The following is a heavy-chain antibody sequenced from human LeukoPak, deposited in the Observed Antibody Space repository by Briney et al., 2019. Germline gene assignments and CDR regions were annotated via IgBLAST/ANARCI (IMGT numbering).Heavy chain of an antibody. CDR1: GFTVSSNY. CDR3: ARDLGSGSYYNWGFDP. D-gene: IGHD3-10*01. V-gene: IGHV3-53*01. J-gene: IGHJ5*02. Sequence: GGSLRLSCAASGFTVSSNYMSWVRQAPGKGLEWVSVIYSGGSTYYADSVKGRFTISRDNSKNTLYLQMNSLRAEDTAVYYCARDLGSGSYYNWGFDPWGQGTLVTVSS. CDR2: IYSGGST.